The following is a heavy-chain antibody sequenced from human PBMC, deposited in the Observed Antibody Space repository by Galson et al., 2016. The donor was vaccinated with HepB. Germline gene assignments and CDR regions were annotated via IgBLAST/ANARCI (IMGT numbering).Heavy chain of an antibody. J-gene: IGHJ4*02. Sequence: SETLSLTCSVSSGSITTGSYYWGWIRQPPGKGLQWIGSVYYSGNTHYNPSLRGRVNISVDTSQNQFSLNLSSVTAADTAVYYCAIPDCGSTSCYPWSVWGRGSLVIVSS. CDR1: SGSITTGSYY. CDR3: AIPDCGSTSCYPWSV. CDR2: VYYSGNT. V-gene: IGHV4-39*01. D-gene: IGHD2-2*01.